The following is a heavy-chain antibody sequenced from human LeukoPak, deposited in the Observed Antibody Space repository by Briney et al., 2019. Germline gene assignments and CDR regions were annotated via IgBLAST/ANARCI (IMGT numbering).Heavy chain of an antibody. CDR1: GGTFSSYA. CDR3: ASGQQLAGYYYYYMDV. CDR2: IIPIFGTA. J-gene: IGHJ6*03. Sequence: SVKVSCKASGGTFSSYAISWVRRAPGQGLEWMGRIIPIFGTANYAQKFQGRVTITTDESTSTAYMELSSLRSEDTAVYYCASGQQLAGYYYYYMDVWGKGTTVTVSS. D-gene: IGHD6-13*01. V-gene: IGHV1-69*05.